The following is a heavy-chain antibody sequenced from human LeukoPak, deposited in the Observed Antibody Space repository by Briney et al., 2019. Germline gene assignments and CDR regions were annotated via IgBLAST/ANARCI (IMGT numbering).Heavy chain of an antibody. V-gene: IGHV3-7*01. J-gene: IGHJ4*02. CDR3: AREPTYEGLVY. CDR1: GFTFSNYA. CDR2: ISQDGSEK. D-gene: IGHD3-16*01. Sequence: PGGSLRLSCAASGFTFSNYAMSWVRQAPGKGLEWVATISQDGSEKFYVDSVKGRFSISRDNALSSLYLQMNSLRPEDTAVYYCAREPTYEGLVYWGQGTLVTVSS.